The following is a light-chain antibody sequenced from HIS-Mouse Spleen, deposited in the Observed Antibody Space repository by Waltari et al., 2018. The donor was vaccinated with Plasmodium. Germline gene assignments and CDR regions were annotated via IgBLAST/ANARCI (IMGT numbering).Light chain of an antibody. Sequence: QSALTQPASVSVSPGQSITISCTGTSSDVGSYNLVSWYQQHPGKAPKLMIYEGSKRPSGVSNRFSGSKSGNTASLTISGLQAEVEADYYCCSYAGSSTFVVFGGGTKLTVL. CDR1: SSDVGSYNL. V-gene: IGLV2-23*03. J-gene: IGLJ2*01. CDR3: CSYAGSSTFVV. CDR2: EGS.